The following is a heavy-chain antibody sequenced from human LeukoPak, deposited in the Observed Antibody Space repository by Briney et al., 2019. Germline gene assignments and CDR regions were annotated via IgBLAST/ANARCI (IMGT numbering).Heavy chain of an antibody. V-gene: IGHV3-30*02. Sequence: HPGGSLRLSCAASGFTFSSYGMHWVRQAPGKGLEWVAFIRYDGSNKYYADSVKGRFTISRDNSKNTLYLQMNSLRAEDTAVYYCAKDLYGYGYSNYDSPVDYWGQGTLVTVSS. CDR1: GFTFSSYG. CDR2: IRYDGSNK. D-gene: IGHD4-11*01. J-gene: IGHJ4*02. CDR3: AKDLYGYGYSNYDSPVDY.